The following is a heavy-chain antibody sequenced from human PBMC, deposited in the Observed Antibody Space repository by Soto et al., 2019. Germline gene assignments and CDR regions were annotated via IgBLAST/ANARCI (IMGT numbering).Heavy chain of an antibody. V-gene: IGHV3-11*01. CDR2: ISSSGSTI. D-gene: IGHD3-10*01. Sequence: GGSLRLSCAASGFTFSDYYMSWIRQAPGKGLEWVSYISSSGSTIYYADSVKGRFTISRDNAKNSLYLQMNSLRAEDTAVYYCAVEVLGDQHNWFDPWGQGTLVTVSS. J-gene: IGHJ5*02. CDR3: AVEVLGDQHNWFDP. CDR1: GFTFSDYY.